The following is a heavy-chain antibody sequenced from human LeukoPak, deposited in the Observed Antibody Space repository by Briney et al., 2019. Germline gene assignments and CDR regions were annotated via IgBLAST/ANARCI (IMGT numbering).Heavy chain of an antibody. CDR1: GFTVSSFA. CDR3: ARGRWFDP. Sequence: GGSLRLSCAASGFTVSSFAMSWVRQAPGKGLEWVSTISGSGGSTYYADSVKGRFTISRDNAKNSLYLQMNSLRGEDTAVYYCARGRWFDPWGQGTLVTVSS. V-gene: IGHV3-23*01. CDR2: ISGSGGST. J-gene: IGHJ5*02.